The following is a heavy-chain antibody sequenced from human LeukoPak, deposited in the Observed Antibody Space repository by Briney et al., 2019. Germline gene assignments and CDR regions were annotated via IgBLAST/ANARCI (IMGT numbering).Heavy chain of an antibody. V-gene: IGHV3-53*01. J-gene: IGHJ6*02. Sequence: GGSLRLSCAASGFTFSFYTINWVRQAPGKGLEWVSVIYSGGSTYYADSVKGRFTISRDNSKNTLYLQMNSLRAEDTAVYYCARDLVVRGYYYYGMDVWGQGTTVTVSS. D-gene: IGHD2-2*01. CDR2: IYSGGST. CDR3: ARDLVVRGYYYYGMDV. CDR1: GFTFSFYT.